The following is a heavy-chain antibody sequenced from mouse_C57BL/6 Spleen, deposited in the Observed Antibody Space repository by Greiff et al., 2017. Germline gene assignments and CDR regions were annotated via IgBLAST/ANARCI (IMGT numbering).Heavy chain of an antibody. D-gene: IGHD4-1*01. CDR1: GFSLTSYG. CDR3: AKVPLTGTAAMDY. V-gene: IGHV2-5*01. Sequence: VQLQESGPGLVQPSQSLSITCTVSGFSLTSYGVHWVSQSPGKGLEWLGVIWRGGSTNYNAAFMSRLSITKDNSKSQVFYKMNSLQADDTAIYYCAKVPLTGTAAMDYWGQGTSVTVSS. J-gene: IGHJ4*01. CDR2: IWRGGST.